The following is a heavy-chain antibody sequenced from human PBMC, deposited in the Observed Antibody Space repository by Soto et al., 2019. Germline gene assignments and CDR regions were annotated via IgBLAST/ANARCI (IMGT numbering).Heavy chain of an antibody. Sequence: GGSLRLSCAASGFTFSNYWVHWVRQAPGKGLMWVSCINSSGRYIYQADSVEGRFTISRDNAKNSLSLQMTSLRAEDTAVYYCARGRCSGGSCYLFYYYYMDVWGKGTTVTVSS. CDR1: GFTFSNYW. CDR3: ARGRCSGGSCYLFYYYYMDV. J-gene: IGHJ6*03. V-gene: IGHV3-21*01. D-gene: IGHD2-15*01. CDR2: INSSGRYI.